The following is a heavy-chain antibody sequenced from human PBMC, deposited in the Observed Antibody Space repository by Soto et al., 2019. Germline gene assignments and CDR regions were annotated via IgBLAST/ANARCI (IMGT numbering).Heavy chain of an antibody. CDR3: AGTNIAVADLIQRRAFDI. CDR1: GDSVSTNTAT. V-gene: IGHV6-1*01. J-gene: IGHJ3*02. CDR2: TYYRSKWYN. D-gene: IGHD6-19*01. Sequence: SQTLSLTCDISGDSVSTNTATWDWIRQSPSRGLEWLGRTYYRSKWYNDYALSVKSRITISPDTSKNQFSLQLNSVTPEDTAVYYCAGTNIAVADLIQRRAFDIWGQGTMVTVSS.